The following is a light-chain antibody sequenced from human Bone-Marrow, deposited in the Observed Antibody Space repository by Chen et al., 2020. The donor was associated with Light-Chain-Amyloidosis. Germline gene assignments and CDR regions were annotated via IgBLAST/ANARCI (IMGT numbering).Light chain of an antibody. CDR1: QSLLHSNGYNY. V-gene: IGKV2-28*01. J-gene: IGKJ3*01. CDR2: LGS. CDR3: MQALQTPLT. Sequence: DIVMTQSPLSLPVTPGEPASISCRSSQSLLHSNGYNYLDWYLQKPGQSPQLLIYLGSNRASGVPDRFSGSGSGTDFTLKISRVEAEDVGVYFCMQALQTPLTFGPGTKLDLK.